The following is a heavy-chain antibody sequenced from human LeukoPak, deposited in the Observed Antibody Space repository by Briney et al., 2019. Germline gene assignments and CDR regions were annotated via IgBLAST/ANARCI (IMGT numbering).Heavy chain of an antibody. CDR2: INHSGST. Sequence: PSETLSLTCAVYGGSFSGYYWSWIRQPPGKGLEWIGEINHSGSTNYNPSLKSRVTISVDTSKNQFSLKLSSVTAADTAVYYCAREYCSGGSCYALFDYSGQGTLVTVSS. V-gene: IGHV4-34*01. CDR3: AREYCSGGSCYALFDY. CDR1: GGSFSGYY. D-gene: IGHD2-15*01. J-gene: IGHJ4*02.